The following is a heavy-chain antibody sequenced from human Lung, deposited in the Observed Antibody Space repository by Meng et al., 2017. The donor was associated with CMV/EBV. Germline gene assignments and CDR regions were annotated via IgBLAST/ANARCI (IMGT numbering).Heavy chain of an antibody. V-gene: IGHV5-51*01. D-gene: IGHD2-2*02. J-gene: IGHJ3*02. CDR2: IYPGDSDT. CDR3: ARQLYCSSTSCYTNAFDI. CDR1: GYSFTSYW. Sequence: GGSXRLXCKGSGYSFTSYWIGWVRQMPGKGLEWMGIIYPGDSDTRYSPSFQGQVTISADKSISTAYLQWSSLKASDTAMYYCARQLYCSSTSCYTNAFDIWXQGTXVT.